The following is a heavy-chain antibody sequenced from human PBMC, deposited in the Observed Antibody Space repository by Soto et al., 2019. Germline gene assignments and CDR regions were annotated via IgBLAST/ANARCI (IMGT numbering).Heavy chain of an antibody. Sequence: GSSVKVSCKASGYNLGAYYTYWVRQAPGRGLEWVGLMDPITGGTDYEERLRDRVTMTRDTSINTAYMELRSLRSDDTAGYYGARDGYGSTWAKGYYVYYFCQGTPDT. CDR3: ARDGYGSTWAKGYYVYY. CDR1: GYNLGAYY. D-gene: IGHD6-13*01. V-gene: IGHV1-2*02. J-gene: IGHJ4*02. CDR2: MDPITGGT.